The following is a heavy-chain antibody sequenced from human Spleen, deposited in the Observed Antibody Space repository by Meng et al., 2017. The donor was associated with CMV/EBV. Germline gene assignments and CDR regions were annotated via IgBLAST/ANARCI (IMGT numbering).Heavy chain of an antibody. J-gene: IGHJ4*02. Sequence: SEFTLSSYARNGLGKAPGKGLEWVSAISGSTSTYYADSVKGRFTISRDNSRNTLYLQMSSLRAEDMAVYYCAKVGLPVGGAPYYFDYWGQGTLVTVSS. CDR1: EFTLSSYA. CDR3: AKVGLPVGGAPYYFDY. CDR2: ISGSTST. D-gene: IGHD2-15*01. V-gene: IGHV3-23*01.